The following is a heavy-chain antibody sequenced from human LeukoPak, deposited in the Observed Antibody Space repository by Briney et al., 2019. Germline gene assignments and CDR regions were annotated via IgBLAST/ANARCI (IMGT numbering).Heavy chain of an antibody. Sequence: PSETLSLTCTVSGGSFSSGSYYWSWIRQPPGKGLEWIGYIYYSGSTNYNPSLKSRVTISVDTSKNQFSLKLSSVTAADTAVYYCARDLGGWNGDWGQGTLVTVSS. V-gene: IGHV4-61*01. CDR3: ARDLGGWNGD. CDR1: GGSFSSGSYY. J-gene: IGHJ4*02. CDR2: IYYSGST. D-gene: IGHD1-1*01.